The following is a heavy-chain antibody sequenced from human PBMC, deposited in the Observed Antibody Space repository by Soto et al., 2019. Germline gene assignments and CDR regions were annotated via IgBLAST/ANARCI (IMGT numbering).Heavy chain of an antibody. V-gene: IGHV3-23*01. J-gene: IGHJ4*02. Sequence: PGGSLRLSCAASGFTFSSYAMSWVRQAPGKGLEWVSAISGSDGSTYYADSEKGRFTISRDNSKNMLYLQMNSLRSEDTAVYYCAKRSQSKYFDYWGQGTLVTVSS. CDR3: AKRSQSKYFDY. CDR2: ISGSDGST. D-gene: IGHD4-4*01. CDR1: GFTFSSYA.